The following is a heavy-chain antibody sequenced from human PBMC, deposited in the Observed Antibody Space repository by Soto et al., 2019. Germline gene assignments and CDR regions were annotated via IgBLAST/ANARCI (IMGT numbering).Heavy chain of an antibody. CDR1: GFTFSSYG. Sequence: QVQLVESGGGVVQPGRSLRLSCAASGFTFSSYGMHWVRQAPGKGLEWVAVISYDGSNKYYADSVKGRFTISRDNSKNTLYLQMNSLRAEDTAVYYCARGPYSVSYLAYFDYWGQGTLVTVSS. CDR2: ISYDGSNK. V-gene: IGHV3-30*03. CDR3: ARGPYSVSYLAYFDY. J-gene: IGHJ4*02. D-gene: IGHD1-26*01.